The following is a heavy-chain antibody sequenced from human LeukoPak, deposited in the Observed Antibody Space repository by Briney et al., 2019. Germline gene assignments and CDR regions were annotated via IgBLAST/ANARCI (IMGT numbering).Heavy chain of an antibody. CDR1: GYTFTGYY. Sequence: ASVKVSCKASGYTFTGYYMHWVRQAPGQGLEWMGWVNPNSGGTNYAQKFQGWVTMTRDTSISTAYMELSRLRSDDTAVYYCARGPXXGVPGFDYWGQGTLVTVSS. CDR3: ARGPXXGVPGFDY. J-gene: IGHJ4*02. V-gene: IGHV1-2*04. D-gene: IGHD3-3*01. CDR2: VNPNSGGT.